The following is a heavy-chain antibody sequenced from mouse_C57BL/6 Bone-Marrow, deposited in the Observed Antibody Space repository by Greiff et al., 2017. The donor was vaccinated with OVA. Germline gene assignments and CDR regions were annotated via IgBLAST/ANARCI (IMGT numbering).Heavy chain of an antibody. CDR3: ARHEEGLYYYGSSYGFAD. Sequence: QVQLKQSGAELVKPGASVKLSCKASGYTFTEYTIHWVKQRSGQGLEWIGWFYPGSGSIKYNEKFKDKATLTADKSSSTVYMELSRLTSEDSAVYFCARHEEGLYYYGSSYGFADWGQGTLVTVSA. V-gene: IGHV1-62-2*01. J-gene: IGHJ3*01. D-gene: IGHD1-1*01. CDR1: GYTFTEYT. CDR2: FYPGSGSI.